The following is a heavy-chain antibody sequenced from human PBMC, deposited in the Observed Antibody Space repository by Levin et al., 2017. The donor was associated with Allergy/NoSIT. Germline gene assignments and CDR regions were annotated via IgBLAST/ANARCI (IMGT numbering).Heavy chain of an antibody. CDR1: GGSISSYY. CDR3: ARLFGYCSGGSCYPSDY. CDR2: IYYSGST. J-gene: IGHJ4*02. V-gene: IGHV4-59*01. D-gene: IGHD2-15*01. Sequence: SCTVSGGSISSYYWSWIRQPPGKGLEWIGYIYYSGSTNYNPSLKSRVTISVDTSKNQFSLKLSSVTAADTAVYYCARLFGYCSGGSCYPSDYWGQGTLVTVSS.